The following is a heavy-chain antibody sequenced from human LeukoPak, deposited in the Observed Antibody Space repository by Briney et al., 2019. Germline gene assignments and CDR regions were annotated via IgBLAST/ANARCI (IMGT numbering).Heavy chain of an antibody. CDR1: GFTFSSYG. J-gene: IGHJ4*02. CDR2: IWYDGSNK. V-gene: IGHV3-33*01. D-gene: IGHD3-10*01. CDR3: ARDSGYGSGSYCHY. Sequence: QPGGSLRLSCAASGFTFSSYGMHWVRQAPGKGLEWVAVIWYDGSNKYYADSVKGRFTIPRDNSKNTLYLQMNSLRVGDTAVYYCARDSGYGSGSYCHYWGQGTLVTVSS.